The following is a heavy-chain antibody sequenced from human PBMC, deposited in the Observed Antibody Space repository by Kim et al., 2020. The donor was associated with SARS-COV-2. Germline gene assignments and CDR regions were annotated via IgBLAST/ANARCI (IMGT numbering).Heavy chain of an antibody. Sequence: SVKVSCKASGGTFSSYAISWVRQAPGQGLEWMGRIIPILGIANYAQKFQGRVTITADKSTSTAYMELSSLRSEDTAVYYCAREVDEDIVVVPAAKPHRVYYYYYMDVWGKGTTVTVSS. V-gene: IGHV1-69*04. CDR1: GGTFSSYA. J-gene: IGHJ6*03. CDR2: IIPILGIA. D-gene: IGHD2-2*01. CDR3: AREVDEDIVVVPAAKPHRVYYYYYMDV.